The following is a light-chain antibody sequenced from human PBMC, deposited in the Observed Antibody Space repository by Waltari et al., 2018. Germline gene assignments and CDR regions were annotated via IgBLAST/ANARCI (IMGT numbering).Light chain of an antibody. J-gene: IGKJ1*01. CDR3: HQYSTTPWT. CDR2: LAS. Sequence: DIVMTQSPDSLAVSLGERATINCKSSQSVLYSSNNKNYLAWYQQKPGQPPKLLIYLASTRESGVPDRFSGSGSGTDFTLTITSLQAEDVAVYYCHQYSTTPWTFGQGTKVEI. V-gene: IGKV4-1*01. CDR1: QSVLYSSNNKNY.